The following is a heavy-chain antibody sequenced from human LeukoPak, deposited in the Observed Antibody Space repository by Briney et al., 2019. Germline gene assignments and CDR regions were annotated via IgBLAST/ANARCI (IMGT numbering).Heavy chain of an antibody. D-gene: IGHD4-23*01. CDR3: AGDDYGGNPEGY. CDR1: GFTFSSYG. CDR2: IRYDGSNK. V-gene: IGHV3-30*02. J-gene: IGHJ4*02. Sequence: GGSLRLSCAASGFTFSSYGMHWVRQAPGKGLEWVAFIRYDGSNKYYADSVKGRFTISRDNFKNTLYLQMNSLRAEDTAVYYCAGDDYGGNPEGYWGQGTLVTVSS.